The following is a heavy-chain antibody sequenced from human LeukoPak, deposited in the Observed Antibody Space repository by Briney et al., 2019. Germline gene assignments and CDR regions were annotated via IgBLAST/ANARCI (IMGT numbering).Heavy chain of an antibody. Sequence: SQTLSLTCAISGDSVSSNSAAWNWIRQSPSRGLEWLGRTYYRSNWYNDYVAFVKSRITVNPDTSKNQCSLQLNSVTHEDTAIYYCAREVAGTWSFDIWGQGTVVTVSS. CDR1: GDSVSSNSAA. J-gene: IGHJ3*02. D-gene: IGHD6-19*01. CDR2: TYYRSNWYN. V-gene: IGHV6-1*01. CDR3: AREVAGTWSFDI.